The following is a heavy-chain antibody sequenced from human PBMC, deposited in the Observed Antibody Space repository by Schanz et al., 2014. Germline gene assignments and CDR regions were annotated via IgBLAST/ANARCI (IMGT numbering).Heavy chain of an antibody. Sequence: QVQLQESGPGLVKPSGTLSLTCAVSGASIESPNWWSWVRQPPGKGLEWIGQIYHTGSTDFNPSRKRRVTISVDKSKTQSSLRLSPLTAADTAVYYCTRDGYSRNFPDYWGQGTLVTVSS. CDR1: GASIESPNW. V-gene: IGHV4-4*02. J-gene: IGHJ4*02. CDR2: IYHTGST. CDR3: TRDGYSRNFPDY. D-gene: IGHD1-26*01.